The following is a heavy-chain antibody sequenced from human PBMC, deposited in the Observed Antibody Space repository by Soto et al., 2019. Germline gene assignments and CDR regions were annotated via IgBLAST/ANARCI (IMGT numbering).Heavy chain of an antibody. D-gene: IGHD3-22*01. V-gene: IGHV1-69*13. CDR2: IIHIFGTA. J-gene: IGHJ6*02. Sequence: SVKVSCKASGGTFSSYAIGWVRQAPGQGLEWMGGIIHIFGTANYAQKFQGRVTITADESTSTAYMELSSLRSEDTAVYYCARVYDSSGYYRQIYYYGMDVWGQGTTVTVSS. CDR1: GGTFSSYA. CDR3: ARVYDSSGYYRQIYYYGMDV.